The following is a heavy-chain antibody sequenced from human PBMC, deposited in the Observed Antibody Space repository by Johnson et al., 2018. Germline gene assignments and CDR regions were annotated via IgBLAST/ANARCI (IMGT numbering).Heavy chain of an antibody. CDR2: INHSGST. D-gene: IGHD5-12*01. J-gene: IGHJ6*02. Sequence: QVQLQQWGAGLFKPSETLSLNCAVYAGSFRGYYWSWIRQPPGTGLEWIGEINHSGSTNYNPSLKSRGTISVDTSKNHFSLKLNPVTAADTAGYYCARGSGYDYYYNYYSMDVWGQGTTVTVSS. V-gene: IGHV4-34*01. CDR3: ARGSGYDYYYNYYSMDV. CDR1: AGSFRGYY.